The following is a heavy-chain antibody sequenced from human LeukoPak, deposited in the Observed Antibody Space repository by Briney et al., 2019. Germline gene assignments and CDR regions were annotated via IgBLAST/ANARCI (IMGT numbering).Heavy chain of an antibody. D-gene: IGHD6-13*01. J-gene: IGHJ5*02. Sequence: SETLSLTCTVSGGSISSYYWSWIRQPPGKGLEWIGYIYYSGSTNYNPSLKSRVTISVDTSKNQFSLKLSSVTAADTAVYYCVGGQLVSDWFDPWGQGTLVTVSS. CDR2: IYYSGST. V-gene: IGHV4-59*01. CDR3: VGGQLVSDWFDP. CDR1: GGSISSYY.